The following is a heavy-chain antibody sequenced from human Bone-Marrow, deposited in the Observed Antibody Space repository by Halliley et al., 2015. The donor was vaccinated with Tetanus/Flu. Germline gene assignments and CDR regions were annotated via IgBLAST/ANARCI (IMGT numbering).Heavy chain of an antibody. J-gene: IGHJ3*02. V-gene: IGHV4-59*08. Sequence: TLSLTCTVSGGSISNSYWNWIRQPPGKGLEWFGYIFNSGNTNYNPSLRSRVTISVDTSKNQFSLSLNSVTAADTAVYYCAKRGPAWHTAFDIWGQGTMVTVSS. CDR3: AKRGPAWHTAFDI. CDR1: GGSISNSY. CDR2: IFNSGNT.